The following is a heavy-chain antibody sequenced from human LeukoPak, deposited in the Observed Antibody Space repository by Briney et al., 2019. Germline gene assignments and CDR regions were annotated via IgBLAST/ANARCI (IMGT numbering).Heavy chain of an antibody. CDR3: AKFEGLCGSANTCYHFDC. J-gene: IGHJ4*03. D-gene: IGHD2-2*01. V-gene: IGHV3-23*01. Sequence: GGAPRLSCAVSGITLSNYGMGWVRQAPGKGLEWVAGLSDSGGSTNYADSVKGRFTISRDNSKNTVYLHMNSLRAEDTAVYYCAKFEGLCGSANTCYHFDCWGQGTTVTVSS. CDR1: GITLSNYG. CDR2: LSDSGGST.